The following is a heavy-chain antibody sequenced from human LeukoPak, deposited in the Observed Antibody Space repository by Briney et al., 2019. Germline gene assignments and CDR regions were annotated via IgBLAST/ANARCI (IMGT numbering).Heavy chain of an antibody. CDR1: GFTFSSYW. V-gene: IGHV3-7*03. Sequence: GGSLRLSCAASGFTFSSYWMSWVRQAPGKGLEWVANIKQDGSEKYYVDSVKGRFTISRDNSKSTLCLQMNSLRAEDTAVYYCAKQLGYCSDGSCYFPYWGQGTLVTVSS. CDR2: IKQDGSEK. CDR3: AKQLGYCSDGSCYFPY. J-gene: IGHJ4*02. D-gene: IGHD2-15*01.